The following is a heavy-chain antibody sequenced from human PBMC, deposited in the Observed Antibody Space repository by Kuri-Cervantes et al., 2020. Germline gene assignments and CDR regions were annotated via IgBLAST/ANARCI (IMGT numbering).Heavy chain of an antibody. V-gene: IGHV3-33*01. CDR3: ARDLVAGTSGYYYYGMDV. Sequence: SLKISCAASGFTFSSYGMHWVRQAPGKGLEWVAVIWYDGSNKYYADSVKGRFTISRDNSKNTLYLQMNSLRAEDTAVYYCARDLVAGTSGYYYYGMDVWGQGTTVTVSS. CDR2: IWYDGSNK. CDR1: GFTFSSYG. J-gene: IGHJ6*02. D-gene: IGHD6-19*01.